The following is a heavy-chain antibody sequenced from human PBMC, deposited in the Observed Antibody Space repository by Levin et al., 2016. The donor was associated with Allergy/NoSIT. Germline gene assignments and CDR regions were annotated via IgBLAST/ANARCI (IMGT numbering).Heavy chain of an antibody. CDR2: IIPIFGTA. CDR3: ARSARPHRYCSGGSCYSDY. V-gene: IGHV1-69*01. J-gene: IGHJ4*02. Sequence: WVRQAPGQGLEWMGGIIPIFGTANYAQKFQGRVTITADESTSTAYMELSSLRSEDTAVYYCARSARPHRYCSGGSCYSDYWGQGTLVTVSS. D-gene: IGHD2-15*01.